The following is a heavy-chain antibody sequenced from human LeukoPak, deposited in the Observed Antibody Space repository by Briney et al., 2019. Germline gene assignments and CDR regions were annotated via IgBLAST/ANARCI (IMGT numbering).Heavy chain of an antibody. CDR2: MNPNSGNT. Sequence: ASVKVSCKASGYTFTSYDINWVRQATGQGLEWMGWMNPNSGNTGYAQKFQGRVTITRNTSISTAYMELSSLRSEDTAVYYCARGRGAYCTNGVCYGPPYYYYYMDVWGKGTTVTVSS. CDR3: ARGRGAYCTNGVCYGPPYYYYYMDV. CDR1: GYTFTSYD. J-gene: IGHJ6*03. V-gene: IGHV1-8*03. D-gene: IGHD2-8*01.